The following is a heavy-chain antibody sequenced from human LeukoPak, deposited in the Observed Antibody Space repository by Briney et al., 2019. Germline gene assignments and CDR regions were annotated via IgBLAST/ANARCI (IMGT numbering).Heavy chain of an antibody. J-gene: IGHJ4*02. V-gene: IGHV4-4*07. D-gene: IGHD3-22*01. Sequence: SETLPFSCTVAGGSISTNYWSWIRHPAGKGQELTGRIYNSVNTNYSPSVESRVTMSADTSKNQFSLKLSSVTAADTAVYYCARGTFDSSGYYLFDYWGQGTLVTVSS. CDR1: GGSISTNY. CDR2: IYNSVNT. CDR3: ARGTFDSSGYYLFDY.